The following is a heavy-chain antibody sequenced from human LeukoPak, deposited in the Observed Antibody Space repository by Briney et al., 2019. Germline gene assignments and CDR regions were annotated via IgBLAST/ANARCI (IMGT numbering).Heavy chain of an antibody. D-gene: IGHD1-1*01. CDR2: ISYEGSNK. V-gene: IGHV3-30*03. CDR3: ARDLHTTGDY. CDR1: GFTFSSYG. J-gene: IGHJ4*02. Sequence: PTGRSLRLSCAASGFTFSSYGMHWVRQAPGKGLEWVAVISYEGSNKYYEDSVKGRFTISRDNSKNTLYLQMNSLRADDTAVYYCARDLHTTGDYWGQGTLVTVSS.